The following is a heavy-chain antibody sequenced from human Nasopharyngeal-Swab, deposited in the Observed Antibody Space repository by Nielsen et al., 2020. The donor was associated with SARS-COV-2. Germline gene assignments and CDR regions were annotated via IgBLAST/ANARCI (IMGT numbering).Heavy chain of an antibody. D-gene: IGHD3-22*01. Sequence: GASLRLSCAASGLTFSGHWMHWVRQAPGRGLVWVSRINGDGSTISYAEPLRGRFTISRDNAKNSLYLQMNSLRSDDTAVYYCARDQWFSYYDRYAVGYYYYGMDVWGQGTTVTVSS. CDR3: ARDQWFSYYDRYAVGYYYYGMDV. CDR1: GLTFSGHW. CDR2: INGDGSTI. J-gene: IGHJ6*02. V-gene: IGHV3-74*01.